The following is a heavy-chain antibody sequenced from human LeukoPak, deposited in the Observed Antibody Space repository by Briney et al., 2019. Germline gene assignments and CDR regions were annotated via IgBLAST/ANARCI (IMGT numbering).Heavy chain of an antibody. CDR1: GDYFTRFY. Sequence: SETLSLTCTVSGDYFTRFYWSWVRQPAGKGLEWIGHFFSSGTSSGTTKYNPSFESRATISVDKSKNQFSLKLTSVTAADTTVYYCARYSGIYGHDNWGQGTLVTVSS. J-gene: IGHJ4*02. D-gene: IGHD3-10*01. CDR2: FFSSGTSSGTT. V-gene: IGHV4-4*07. CDR3: ARYSGIYGHDN.